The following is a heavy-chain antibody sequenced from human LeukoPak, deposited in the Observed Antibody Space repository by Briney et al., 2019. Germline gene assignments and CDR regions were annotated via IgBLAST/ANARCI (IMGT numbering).Heavy chain of an antibody. CDR1: GFIFSDYY. J-gene: IGHJ4*02. CDR3: ANANY. CDR2: IQYDGSYK. V-gene: IGHV3-30*02. Sequence: GGSLRLSCAASGFIFSDYYMNWIRQAPGKGLEWVAFIQYDGSYKYYAESVKDRFTISRDNSKNTLYLQMNSLRAEDTAVYYCANANYWGQGTLVTVSS.